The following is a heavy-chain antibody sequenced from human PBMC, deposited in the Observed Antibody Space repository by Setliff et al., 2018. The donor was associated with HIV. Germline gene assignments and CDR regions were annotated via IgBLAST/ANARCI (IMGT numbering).Heavy chain of an antibody. CDR1: GGSIKSSSYY. V-gene: IGHV4-39*07. CDR2: IYYSGNT. J-gene: IGHJ1*01. D-gene: IGHD6-13*01. Sequence: KPSETLSLTCTVSGGSIKSSSYYWGWIRQPPGKGLEWIGSIYYSGNTYYNPSLKSRVTISEDTSRNQFSLRLSSVTAADTAIYYCARVPTSSWYVTTQRTKEYFHHWGQGTLVTVPQ. CDR3: ARVPTSSWYVTTQRTKEYFHH.